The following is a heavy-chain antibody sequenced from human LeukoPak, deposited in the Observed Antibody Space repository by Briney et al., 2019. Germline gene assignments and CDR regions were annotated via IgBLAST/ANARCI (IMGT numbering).Heavy chain of an antibody. CDR2: FNPASGGT. J-gene: IGHJ4*02. D-gene: IGHD6-13*01. CDR1: GYIFTDYY. V-gene: IGHV1-2*02. CDR3: ARVGKTVAAAEGGDYFDE. Sequence: ASVKVSCKASGYIFTDYYMHWVRQAPGQGLEWMGWFNPASGGTKYAQKFQGRVTMTRDTSINTAYMELSSLGLDDTAVYYCARVGKTVAAAEGGDYFDEGGQGTLVTLSS.